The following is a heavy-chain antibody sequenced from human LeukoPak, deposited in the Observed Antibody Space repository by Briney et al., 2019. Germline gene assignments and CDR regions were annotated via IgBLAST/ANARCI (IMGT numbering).Heavy chain of an antibody. V-gene: IGHV3-15*01. J-gene: IGHJ1*01. D-gene: IGHD6-19*01. Sequence: GGSLRLSCATSGFTFTNAWMSWVRQAPGKGLEWVGRIRSKVDGGTTDYAAPVKGRFTISRDDSKSTLYLQMNSLKIEDTAVYYCAKDFGYSSAEYFQHWGQGTLVTVSP. CDR2: IRSKVDGGTT. CDR1: GFTFTNAW. CDR3: AKDFGYSSAEYFQH.